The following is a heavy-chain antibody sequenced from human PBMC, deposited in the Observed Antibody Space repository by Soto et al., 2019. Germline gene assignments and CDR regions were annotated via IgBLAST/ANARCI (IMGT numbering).Heavy chain of an antibody. CDR2: VYYGGAIFYSGNI. J-gene: IGHJ3*02. V-gene: IGHV4-39*01. CDR1: GDSISSSNSH. D-gene: IGHD3-3*02. CDR3: VRYDRINMKPYSPEGFHI. Sequence: ETLSLTCTVSGDSISSSNSHWGWTRQPPGKGLEYIGSVYYGGAIFYSGNIYYNPSLKSRVTISVDTSKNQFSLRLSSVTAADTGVYYCVRYDRINMKPYSPEGFHIWGQGTMVTVSS.